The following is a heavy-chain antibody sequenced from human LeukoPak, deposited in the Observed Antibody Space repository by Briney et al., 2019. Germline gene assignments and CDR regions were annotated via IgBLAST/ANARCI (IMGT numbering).Heavy chain of an antibody. J-gene: IGHJ4*02. V-gene: IGHV1-2*02. Sequence: ASVKVSCKASGYTFTSYDINWVRQATGQGLEWMGWINPDSGGTDYAQKFQGRVTMTRDTSITTAYMELSRLNSDDTAVYYCARDRDNSWYGGVDYWGQGTLLTVSS. CDR2: INPDSGGT. CDR1: GYTFTSYD. CDR3: ARDRDNSWYGGVDY. D-gene: IGHD6-13*01.